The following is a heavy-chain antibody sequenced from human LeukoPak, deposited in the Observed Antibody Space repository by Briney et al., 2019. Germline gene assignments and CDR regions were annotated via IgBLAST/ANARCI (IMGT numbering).Heavy chain of an antibody. CDR3: ARVGIRSGEDY. Sequence: GGSLRLSCAASGLTPSRHWMKWVRQAPGKGLEGVANIKPDGSEKYYVDSVKGRFTISRDNAKNSVYLQMNSLRAEDTAVYYCARVGIRSGEDYWGQGTPVTVSS. V-gene: IGHV3-7*01. J-gene: IGHJ4*02. CDR2: IKPDGSEK. CDR1: GLTPSRHW. D-gene: IGHD3-16*01.